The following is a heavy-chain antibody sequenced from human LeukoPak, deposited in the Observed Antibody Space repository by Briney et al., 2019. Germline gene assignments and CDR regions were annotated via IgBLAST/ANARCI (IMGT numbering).Heavy chain of an antibody. CDR1: GYTFTDYY. D-gene: IGHD1-26*01. Sequence: ASVKVSCKASGYTFTDYYIHWVRQAPGQGLEWLGWINPNTGGTHYVQKFQDRVTMTRDRSIRTAYMEVRRLGSDDTAEYYCATMGAKNFDHWGQGTLVTVSS. V-gene: IGHV1-2*02. CDR3: ATMGAKNFDH. J-gene: IGHJ4*02. CDR2: INPNTGGT.